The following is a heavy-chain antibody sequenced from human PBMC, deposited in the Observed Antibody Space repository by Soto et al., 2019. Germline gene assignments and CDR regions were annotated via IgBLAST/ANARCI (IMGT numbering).Heavy chain of an antibody. CDR1: GGSISSYY. Sequence: SQTLSLTCTVSGGSISSYYWSWIRQPPGKGLEWIGYIYYSGSTNYNPSLKSRVTISVDTSKNQCSLKLTSVTAADTAVYFCTRGGFYYYDSSGYYDYWGQGALVTVSS. CDR2: IYYSGST. V-gene: IGHV4-59*01. D-gene: IGHD3-22*01. J-gene: IGHJ4*02. CDR3: TRGGFYYYDSSGYYDY.